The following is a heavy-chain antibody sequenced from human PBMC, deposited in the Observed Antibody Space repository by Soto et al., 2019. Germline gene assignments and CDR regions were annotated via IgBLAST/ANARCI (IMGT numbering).Heavy chain of an antibody. V-gene: IGHV1-69*12. CDR2: IIPIFGTA. CDR1: GGTFSSYA. D-gene: IGHD6-19*01. Sequence: QVQLVQSGAEVKKPGSSVKVSCKASGGTFSSYAISWVRQAPGQGLEWMGGIIPIFGTANYAQKFKGRVTITADESTSTAYMELGSLRSEDTAVYYCARGIAVAGTADYYYYYGMDVWGQGTTVTVSS. J-gene: IGHJ6*02. CDR3: ARGIAVAGTADYYYYYGMDV.